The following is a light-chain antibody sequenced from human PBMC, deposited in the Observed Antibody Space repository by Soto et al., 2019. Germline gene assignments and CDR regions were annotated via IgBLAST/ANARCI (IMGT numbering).Light chain of an antibody. V-gene: IGKV3-20*01. J-gene: IGKJ1*01. CDR2: GAS. CDR3: QKYGSSSWK. CDR1: QSVSSSY. Sequence: EIVLTHSPGTLSLSPGEIATLSCRAIQSVSSSYLAWYQQKPGQAPRLLIYGASSRATGIPDRFSGSGSGTDFTLTISRLEPEDFAVYYCQKYGSSSWKFGQGTKVDIK.